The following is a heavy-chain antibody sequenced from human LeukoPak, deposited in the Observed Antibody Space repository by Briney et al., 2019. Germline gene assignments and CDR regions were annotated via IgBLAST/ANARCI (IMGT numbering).Heavy chain of an antibody. Sequence: GGSLRLSCAGSGFTFSSYGMHWVRQAPGKGLEWVAFIRYDGSDEHYADSVKGRFSISRDNSKNTLNLQMNSLRAEDTAVYYCARDLGQYYDTSDNWFDPWGQGTLVTVSS. CDR1: GFTFSSYG. CDR3: ARDLGQYYDTSDNWFDP. CDR2: IRYDGSDE. J-gene: IGHJ5*02. V-gene: IGHV3-30*02. D-gene: IGHD3-22*01.